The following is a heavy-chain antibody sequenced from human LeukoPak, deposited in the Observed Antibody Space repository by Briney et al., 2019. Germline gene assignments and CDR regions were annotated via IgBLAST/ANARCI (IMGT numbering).Heavy chain of an antibody. CDR3: ARGRIVSMGYYYYGMDV. J-gene: IGHJ6*02. D-gene: IGHD3-22*01. Sequence: ASVKVSCKASGYTFTSYGISWVRQAPGQGLEWMGWISAYNGNTNYAQKLQGRVTMTTDTSTSTAYMELRSLRSDDTAVYYCARGRIVSMGYYYYGMDVWGQGTTVTVSS. V-gene: IGHV1-18*01. CDR2: ISAYNGNT. CDR1: GYTFTSYG.